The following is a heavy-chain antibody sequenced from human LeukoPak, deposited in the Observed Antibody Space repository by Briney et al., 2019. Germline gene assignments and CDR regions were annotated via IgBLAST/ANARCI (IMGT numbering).Heavy chain of an antibody. Sequence: GGSLRLSCAASGFTFSSYSMNWVRQAPGKGLEWVSFISSSSSTIYYANSVKGRFTISRDNAKNSLYLQMNSLRAEDTAVYYCARDRGGSYSAIDYWGQGTLVTVSS. CDR3: ARDRGGSYSAIDY. V-gene: IGHV3-48*04. D-gene: IGHD1-26*01. CDR1: GFTFSSYS. CDR2: ISSSSSTI. J-gene: IGHJ4*02.